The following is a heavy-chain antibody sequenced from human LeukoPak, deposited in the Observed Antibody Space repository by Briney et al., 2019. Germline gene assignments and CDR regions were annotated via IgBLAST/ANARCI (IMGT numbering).Heavy chain of an antibody. CDR1: GFTFSSYG. V-gene: IGHV3-33*01. Sequence: GGSLRLSCAASGFTFSSYGMHWVRQAPGKGLEWVAVIWYDGSNKYYADSVKGRFTISRDNSKNTLYLQMNSLRAEDTAVYYCARDAHPVGELLLYAFDIWGQGTMVTVSS. J-gene: IGHJ3*02. CDR2: IWYDGSNK. D-gene: IGHD1-26*01. CDR3: ARDAHPVGELLLYAFDI.